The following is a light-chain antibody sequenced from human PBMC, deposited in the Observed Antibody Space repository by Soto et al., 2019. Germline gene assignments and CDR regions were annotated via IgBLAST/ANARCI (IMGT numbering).Light chain of an antibody. CDR2: GAS. J-gene: IGKJ2*01. V-gene: IGKV3-15*01. CDR3: QQYFNWPPYT. Sequence: EIVLTQSPATLPVSAGDRATLSFRASESVSSNVAWYQQKPGQAPRLLIYGASTRATGVPPRFSGSRSGTEFTLTISSLQSEDFAVYYCQQYFNWPPYTFGQGTKVDI. CDR1: ESVSSN.